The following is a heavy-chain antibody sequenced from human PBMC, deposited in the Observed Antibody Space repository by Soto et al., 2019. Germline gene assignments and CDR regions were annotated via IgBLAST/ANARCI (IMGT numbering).Heavy chain of an antibody. J-gene: IGHJ6*02. Sequence: LRLSCAASGFTFSSYWMHWVRQAPGKGLVWVSRINSDGSSTSYADSVKGRFTISRDNAKNTLYLQMNSLRAEDTAVYYCARDSAVFGVVPLGYYGMDVWGQGTTVTVSS. CDR1: GFTFSSYW. CDR2: INSDGSST. V-gene: IGHV3-74*01. D-gene: IGHD3-3*01. CDR3: ARDSAVFGVVPLGYYGMDV.